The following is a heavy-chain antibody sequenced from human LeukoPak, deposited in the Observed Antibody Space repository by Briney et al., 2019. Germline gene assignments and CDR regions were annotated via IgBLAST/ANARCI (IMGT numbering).Heavy chain of an antibody. J-gene: IGHJ3*02. CDR2: IIVIFGTA. CDR3: ARGPGRGFDI. CDR1: GGTFRSYT. D-gene: IGHD7-27*01. Sequence: SVKVSCKASGGTFRSYTISWVRQAPGQGLEWMGGIIVIFGTANYAQEFQGRVTITADESTSTAYMELSSLRSEDTAVYYCARGPGRGFDIWGQGTMVTVSS. V-gene: IGHV1-69*13.